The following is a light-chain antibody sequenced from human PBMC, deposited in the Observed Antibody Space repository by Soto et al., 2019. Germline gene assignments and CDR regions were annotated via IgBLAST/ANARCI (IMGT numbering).Light chain of an antibody. CDR1: QSVSSSY. CDR3: HRYGDSPLT. CDR2: GAS. Sequence: EIVLAQSPGSLSLSPGERGTVSCRVSQSVSSSYLAWYQQKPGQAPRLLIYGASSRATGIPARFSGSGSGTDFTLTISRLEPEDFALYFCHRYGDSPLTFGGGTKVDI. J-gene: IGKJ4*01. V-gene: IGKV3-20*01.